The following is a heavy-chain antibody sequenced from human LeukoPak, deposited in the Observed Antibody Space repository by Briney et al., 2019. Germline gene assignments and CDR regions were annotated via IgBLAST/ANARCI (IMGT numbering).Heavy chain of an antibody. Sequence: ASVKVSCKASGGTFSSYAISWVRQAPGQGFEWMGGIIPIFGTANYAQKFQGRVTITADESTSTAYMELSSLRSEDTAVYYCARLIEMATAYDYWGQGTLVTVSS. CDR2: IIPIFGTA. V-gene: IGHV1-69*13. D-gene: IGHD5-24*01. J-gene: IGHJ4*02. CDR1: GGTFSSYA. CDR3: ARLIEMATAYDY.